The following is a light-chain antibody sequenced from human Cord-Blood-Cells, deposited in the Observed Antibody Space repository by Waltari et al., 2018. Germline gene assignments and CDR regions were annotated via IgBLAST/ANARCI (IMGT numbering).Light chain of an antibody. CDR3: MQALQTPIT. Sequence: DIVMTQSPLSLPVTPGEPASISCRSSQSLLHSNGYNYLDWYLQKPGQSPQLLIYLGSNRASGVPDRFSGSGSSTDFTLKISKVEAEDVWVYYCMQALQTPITFGQGTRLEIK. J-gene: IGKJ5*01. V-gene: IGKV2-28*01. CDR1: QSLLHSNGYNY. CDR2: LGS.